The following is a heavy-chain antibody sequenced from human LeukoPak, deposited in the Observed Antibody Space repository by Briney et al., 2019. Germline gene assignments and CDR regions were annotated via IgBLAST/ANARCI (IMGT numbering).Heavy chain of an antibody. D-gene: IGHD6-13*01. CDR2: FDPEDGET. CDR1: GYTLTELS. CDR3: AAIAAAGTEFVY. Sequence: ASVKVSCKVSGYTLTELSMHWVRPAPGKGLGWMGGFDPEDGETIYAQKFQGRVTMTEDTSTDTAYMELSSLRSEDTAVYYCAAIAAAGTEFVYWGQGTLVTVSS. V-gene: IGHV1-24*01. J-gene: IGHJ4*02.